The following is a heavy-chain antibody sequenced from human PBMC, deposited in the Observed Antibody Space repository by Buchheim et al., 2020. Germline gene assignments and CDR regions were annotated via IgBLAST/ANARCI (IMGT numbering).Heavy chain of an antibody. CDR3: GVLPTAASDYYYYYIDV. CDR2: ISSSSSTI. D-gene: IGHD2-2*01. V-gene: IGHV3-48*01. Sequence: EVQLVESGGGLVQPGGSLRLSCAASGFTFSSYSMNWVRQAPGKGLEWVSYISSSSSTIYYADSVKGRFTISRDNSKNTLYLQMDSLRAEDTAVYYCGVLPTAASDYYYYYIDVWGKGTT. CDR1: GFTFSSYS. J-gene: IGHJ6*03.